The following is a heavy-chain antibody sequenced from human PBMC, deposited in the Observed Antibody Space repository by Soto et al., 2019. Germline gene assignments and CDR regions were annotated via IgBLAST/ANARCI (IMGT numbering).Heavy chain of an antibody. Sequence: QVKLVESGGGVVQPGRSLRLSCAASGFTFSSYAMHWVRQAPGKGLEWVAVISYDGSNKYYADSVKGRFTISRDNSKNTLYLQMNSLRAEDTAVYYCARALWSGPDYYYYYGMDVWGQGTTVTVSS. CDR2: ISYDGSNK. CDR1: GFTFSSYA. V-gene: IGHV3-30-3*01. D-gene: IGHD3-3*01. J-gene: IGHJ6*02. CDR3: ARALWSGPDYYYYYGMDV.